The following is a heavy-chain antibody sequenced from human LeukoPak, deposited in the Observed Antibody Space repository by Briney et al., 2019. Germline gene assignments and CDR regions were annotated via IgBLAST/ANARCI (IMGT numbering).Heavy chain of an antibody. CDR2: ISAYNGNT. J-gene: IGHJ5*02. Sequence: ASVKVSCKASGYTFTSYGISWVRQAPGQGLEWMGWISAYNGNTNYAQKLQGRVTMTTDTSTSTAYMELRSLRSDDTAVYYCARDRTMVRGVIVWFDPWGQGTLVTVSS. D-gene: IGHD3-10*01. CDR1: GYTFTSYG. V-gene: IGHV1-18*01. CDR3: ARDRTMVRGVIVWFDP.